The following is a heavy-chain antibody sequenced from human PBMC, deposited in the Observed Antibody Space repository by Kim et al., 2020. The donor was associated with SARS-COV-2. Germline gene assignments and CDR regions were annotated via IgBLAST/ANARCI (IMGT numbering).Heavy chain of an antibody. CDR1: GFTFSSYA. V-gene: IGHV3-30*04. CDR3: ARAYSGSYGWFDP. CDR2: ISYDGSNK. J-gene: IGHJ5*02. Sequence: GGSLRLSCAASGFTFSSYAMHWVRQAPGKGLEWVAVISYDGSNKYYADSVKGRFTISRDNSKNTLYLQMNSLRAEDTAVYYCARAYSGSYGWFDPWGQGTLVTVSS. D-gene: IGHD1-26*01.